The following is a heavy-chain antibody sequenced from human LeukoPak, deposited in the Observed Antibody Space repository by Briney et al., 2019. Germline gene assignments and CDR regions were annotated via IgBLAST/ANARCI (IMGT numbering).Heavy chain of an antibody. CDR1: GGSISSYY. V-gene: IGHV4-59*01. CDR3: ARQFGSSWINDY. D-gene: IGHD6-13*01. J-gene: IGHJ4*02. CDR2: IYYSGST. Sequence: SETLSLTCTVSGGSISSYYWSWIRQPPGKGLEWIGYIYYSGSTNYNPSLKSRVTISVDTSKNQFSLKLSSVTAADTAVYYCARQFGSSWINDYWGQGTLVTVSS.